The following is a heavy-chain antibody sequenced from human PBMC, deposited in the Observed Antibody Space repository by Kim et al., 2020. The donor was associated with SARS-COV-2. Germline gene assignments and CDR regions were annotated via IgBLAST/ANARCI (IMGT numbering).Heavy chain of an antibody. J-gene: IGHJ4*02. CDR1: GFTFSSYA. D-gene: IGHD1-26*01. CDR3: AKSGRLFRPVGSGSYFGY. V-gene: IGHV3-23*01. CDR2: ISGSGGST. Sequence: GGSLRLSCAASGFTFSSYAMSWVRQAPGRGLEWVSAISGSGGSTYYADSVKGRFTISRDNSKNTLYLQMNSLRAEDTAVYYCAKSGRLFRPVGSGSYFGYWGQGTLVTVSS.